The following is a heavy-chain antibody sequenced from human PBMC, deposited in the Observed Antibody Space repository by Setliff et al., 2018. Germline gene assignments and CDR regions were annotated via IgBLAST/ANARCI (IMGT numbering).Heavy chain of an antibody. D-gene: IGHD3-16*01. V-gene: IGHV7-4-1*02. CDR1: GYTFTVYT. J-gene: IGHJ6*03. CDR3: ASRGTSNGYNYYMDD. Sequence: ASVKVSCKVSGYTFTVYTMNWVRQAPGQGLEWMGWINTYTGSPTYDQGFTGRFVFSLDTSVSTAYLQITSLKAEDTAVYYCASRGTSNGYNYYMDDWGKGTTVTVSS. CDR2: INTYTGSP.